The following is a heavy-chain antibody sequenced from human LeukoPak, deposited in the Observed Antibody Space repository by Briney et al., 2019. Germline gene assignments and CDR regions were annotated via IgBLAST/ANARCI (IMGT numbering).Heavy chain of an antibody. Sequence: SETLSLTCTVSSYSVSSGYYWGWIRQPPGKGLEWIGNLYHSGSTYYNPSLTSRVTISADTSKNQFSLKLSSVTAADTAVYYCARGGLYDSSGSLVVKAFDIWGQGTMVTVSS. CDR3: ARGGLYDSSGSLVVKAFDI. J-gene: IGHJ3*02. V-gene: IGHV4-38-2*02. CDR2: LYHSGST. CDR1: SYSVSSGYY. D-gene: IGHD3-22*01.